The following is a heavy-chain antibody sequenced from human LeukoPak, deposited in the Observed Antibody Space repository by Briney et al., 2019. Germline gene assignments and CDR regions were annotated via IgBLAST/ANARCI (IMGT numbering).Heavy chain of an antibody. CDR1: GYTFTSYG. J-gene: IGHJ4*02. CDR2: INPNSGGT. D-gene: IGHD2-2*01. Sequence: ASVKVSCKASGYTFTSYGISWVRQAPGQGLEWMGWINPNSGGTNYAQKFQGRVTMTRDTSISTAYMELSRLRSDDTAVYYCARSEVVPAATFGYWGQGTLVTVSS. CDR3: ARSEVVPAATFGY. V-gene: IGHV1-2*02.